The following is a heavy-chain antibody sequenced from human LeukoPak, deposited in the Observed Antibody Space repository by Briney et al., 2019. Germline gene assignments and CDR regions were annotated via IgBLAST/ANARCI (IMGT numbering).Heavy chain of an antibody. CDR1: GYTFTSYY. J-gene: IGHJ3*02. Sequence: ASVKVSCKASGYTFTSYYMHWVRQAPGQGLEWMGIINPSGGSTSYAQKFQGRVTMTRDTSTSTVYMELSSLRSEDTAVYYCARSGTGDYDILTGYLNDAFDIWGQGTMVTVSS. CDR2: INPSGGST. D-gene: IGHD3-9*01. CDR3: ARSGTGDYDILTGYLNDAFDI. V-gene: IGHV1-46*01.